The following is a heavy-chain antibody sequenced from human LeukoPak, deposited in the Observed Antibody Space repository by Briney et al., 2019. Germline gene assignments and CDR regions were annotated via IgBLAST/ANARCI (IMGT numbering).Heavy chain of an antibody. V-gene: IGHV1-18*01. D-gene: IGHD3-3*01. Sequence: GASVKVSCKASGYTFTSYAMHWVRQAPGQGLEWMGWISAYNGNTNYAQKLQGRVTMTTDTSTSTAYMELRSLRSDDTAVYYCARDTDFWSGYSNQDAFDYWGQGTLVTVSS. J-gene: IGHJ4*02. CDR2: ISAYNGNT. CDR3: ARDTDFWSGYSNQDAFDY. CDR1: GYTFTSYA.